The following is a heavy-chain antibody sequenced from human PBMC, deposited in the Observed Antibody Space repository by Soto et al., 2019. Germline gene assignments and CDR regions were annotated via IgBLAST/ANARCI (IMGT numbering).Heavy chain of an antibody. CDR3: ARATEGGTQTYYYGSGSYHYWFDP. CDR2: ISAYNGNT. J-gene: IGHJ5*02. Sequence: GASVKVSCKASGYTFTSYGISWVRQAPGQGLEWMGWISAYNGNTNYAQKLQGRVTMTTDTSTSTAYMELRSLRSDDTAVYYCARATEGGTQTYYYGSGSYHYWFDPWGQGTLVTVSS. D-gene: IGHD3-10*01. CDR1: GYTFTSYG. V-gene: IGHV1-18*01.